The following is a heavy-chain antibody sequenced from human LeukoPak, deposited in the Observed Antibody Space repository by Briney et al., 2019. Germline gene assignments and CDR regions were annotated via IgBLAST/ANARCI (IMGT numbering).Heavy chain of an antibody. V-gene: IGHV4-39*07. J-gene: IGHJ5*02. CDR3: ARGRKYYSSGWNPYPNWFDP. CDR1: GGSISSISYY. D-gene: IGHD6-19*01. Sequence: SETLSLTCSVSGGSISSISYYWGWIRQPPGKGLEWIGSIYYSGGTHYNPSLQSRVTISVDTSKNQFSLKLSSVTAADTAVYYCARGRKYYSSGWNPYPNWFDPWGQGTLVTVSS. CDR2: IYYSGGT.